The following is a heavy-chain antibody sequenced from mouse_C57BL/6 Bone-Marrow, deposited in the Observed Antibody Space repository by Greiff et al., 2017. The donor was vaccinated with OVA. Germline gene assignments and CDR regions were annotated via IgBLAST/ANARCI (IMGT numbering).Heavy chain of an antibody. CDR1: GFTFSDYY. V-gene: IGHV5-16*01. CDR2: INYDGSST. CDR3: ARLRGFTTVVATDAMDY. D-gene: IGHD1-1*01. Sequence: EVMLVESAGGLVQPGSSMKLSCTASGFTFSDYYMAWVRQVPEKGLEWVANINYDGSSTYYLDSLKSRFIISRDNAKNILYLQMSSLKSEDTATYYCARLRGFTTVVATDAMDYWGQGTSVTVSS. J-gene: IGHJ4*01.